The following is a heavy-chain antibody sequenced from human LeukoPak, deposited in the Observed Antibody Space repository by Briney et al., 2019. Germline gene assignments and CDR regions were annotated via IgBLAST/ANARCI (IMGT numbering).Heavy chain of an antibody. V-gene: IGHV3-11*05. J-gene: IGHJ4*02. D-gene: IGHD3-16*01. CDR3: TRERRGSYYAFES. CDR2: VTSGSGST. CDR1: GFSVSDYS. Sequence: GGSLRLSCAASGFSVSDYSISWIRQSPGKGLEWVSYVTSGSGSTNYADSVKGRFTISRDNAKNSVALQLDGLRADDTAVYFCTRERRGSYYAFESWGQGTLVTVSS.